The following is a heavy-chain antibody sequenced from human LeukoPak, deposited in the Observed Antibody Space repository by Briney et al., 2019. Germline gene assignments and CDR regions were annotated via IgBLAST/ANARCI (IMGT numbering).Heavy chain of an antibody. V-gene: IGHV1-69*13. CDR3: ARDRYSGSYALYYYYGMDV. D-gene: IGHD1-26*01. CDR1: GGTFSSYA. J-gene: IGHJ6*02. Sequence: GASVKVSCKASGGTFSSYAISWVRQAPGQGLEGMGGIIPIFGTANYAQKFQGRVTITADESTSTDYMELSSLRYEDTAVYYCARDRYSGSYALYYYYGMDVWGQGTTVTVSS. CDR2: IIPIFGTA.